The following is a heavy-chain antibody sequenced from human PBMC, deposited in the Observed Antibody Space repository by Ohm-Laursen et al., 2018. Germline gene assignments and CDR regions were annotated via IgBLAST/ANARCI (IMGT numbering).Heavy chain of an antibody. CDR2: ISYTGYT. D-gene: IGHD4-23*01. CDR3: ARVSNEFGGLCFPR. Sequence: DTLSLTCTVSGGSFTGHYWSLIRQPPGKGLEWIGHISYTGYTSYKSSLKSRVTISLDTSRKHFSLRLTSLTAADTAVYYCARVSNEFGGLCFPRWGQGTLVPGSS. CDR1: GGSFTGHY. J-gene: IGHJ4*02. V-gene: IGHV4-59*11.